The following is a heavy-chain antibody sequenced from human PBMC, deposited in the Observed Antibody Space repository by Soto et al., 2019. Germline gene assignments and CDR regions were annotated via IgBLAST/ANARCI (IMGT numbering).Heavy chain of an antibody. J-gene: IGHJ6*02. CDR1: DTTHC. V-gene: IGHV5-51*01. CDR3: ARLVNYYFGMDV. Sequence: GESLKISCKASDTTHCIGWVRQKPGKGLEWMGIIYPGDSGTKYSPSFQGQVTISVDKSISTAYLHWSSLKASDTATYYCARLVNYYFGMDVWGLGTTVTVSS. CDR2: IYPGDSGT.